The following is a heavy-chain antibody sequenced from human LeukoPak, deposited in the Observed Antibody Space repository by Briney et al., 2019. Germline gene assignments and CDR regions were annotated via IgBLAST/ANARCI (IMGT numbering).Heavy chain of an antibody. CDR3: ARASSSVLSDAFDI. V-gene: IGHV4-59*01. Sequence: PSETLSLTCTVSGGSISSYYWSWIRQPPGKGLDWIGYIYYSGSTNYNPSLKSRVTISVDTSKNQFSLKLSSVTAADTAVYYCARASSSVLSDAFDIWGQGTMVTVSS. CDR2: IYYSGST. D-gene: IGHD6-19*01. CDR1: GGSISSYY. J-gene: IGHJ3*02.